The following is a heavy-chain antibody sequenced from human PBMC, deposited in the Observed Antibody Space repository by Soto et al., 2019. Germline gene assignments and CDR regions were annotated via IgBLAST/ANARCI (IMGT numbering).Heavy chain of an antibody. J-gene: IGHJ5*01. Sequence: EVQLLESGGGLVQPWVSLRLSCAASGFTFRNYAMTWVRPAPGKGREWVAGIRGSGGSTYYADSVKGRFTISRDNAKNTLYLQMNSLRAEDTALYYYAKDPKYCSGDCYPYWFASWGQGTLVTVS. CDR1: GFTFRNYA. D-gene: IGHD2-21*02. CDR2: IRGSGGST. CDR3: AKDPKYCSGDCYPYWFAS. V-gene: IGHV3-23*01.